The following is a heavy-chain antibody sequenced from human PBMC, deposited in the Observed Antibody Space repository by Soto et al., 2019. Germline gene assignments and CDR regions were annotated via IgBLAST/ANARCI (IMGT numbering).Heavy chain of an antibody. CDR1: GFPFSGSW. CDR2: INGDGSSI. D-gene: IGHD3-16*02. V-gene: IGHV3-74*01. CDR3: TRSVFSASSQT. J-gene: IGHJ5*02. Sequence: PGGSLRLSCGASGFPFSGSWMHWVRQAPGEGLVWVSRINGDGSSISYADSVRGRFIISRDNARNTLYLQMDSLRPEDTAIYYCTRSVFSASSQTWGQGTLVTVSS.